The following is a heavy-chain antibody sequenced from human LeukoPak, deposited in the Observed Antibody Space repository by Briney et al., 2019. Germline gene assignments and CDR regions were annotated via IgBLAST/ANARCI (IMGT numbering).Heavy chain of an antibody. V-gene: IGHV3-21*01. J-gene: IGHJ5*02. D-gene: IGHD3-3*01. CDR3: ARHGPSYYAPFRP. CDR1: GFTFSSYS. Sequence: GGSLRLSCAASGFTFSSYSMNWVRQAPGKGLEWVSSISSSSSYIYYADSVKGRFTISRDNAKNSLYLQMNSLRAEDTAVYYCARHGPSYYAPFRPWGQGTLVTVSS. CDR2: ISSSSSYI.